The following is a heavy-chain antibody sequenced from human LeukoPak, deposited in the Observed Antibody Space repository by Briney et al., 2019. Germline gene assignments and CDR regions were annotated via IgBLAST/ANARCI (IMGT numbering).Heavy chain of an antibody. CDR1: GLTFSSFG. Sequence: GGSLRLSCAASGLTFSSFGMHWVRQAPGKGLEWVAVTSFDGGNKHYADSVKGRFTISRDNSKNMLYLQMNSLRAEDTAVYYCAKWKYSNSGIDDYWGQGTLVTVSS. J-gene: IGHJ4*02. V-gene: IGHV3-30*18. CDR2: TSFDGGNK. D-gene: IGHD6-6*01. CDR3: AKWKYSNSGIDDY.